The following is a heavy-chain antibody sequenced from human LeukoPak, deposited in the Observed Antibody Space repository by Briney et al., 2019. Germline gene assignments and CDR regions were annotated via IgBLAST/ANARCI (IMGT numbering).Heavy chain of an antibody. CDR1: GDSVSSNSAA. CDR2: TYYRSKWYN. V-gene: IGHV6-1*01. Sequence: SQTLSLTCAISGDSVSSNSAAGNWSRQSPSRGLEWLGRTYYRSKWYNDYAVSVKSRITINPDTSKNQFSLQLNSVTPEDTAVYYCARITGTYVLGPFDYWGQGTLVTVSS. D-gene: IGHD1-7*01. J-gene: IGHJ4*02. CDR3: ARITGTYVLGPFDY.